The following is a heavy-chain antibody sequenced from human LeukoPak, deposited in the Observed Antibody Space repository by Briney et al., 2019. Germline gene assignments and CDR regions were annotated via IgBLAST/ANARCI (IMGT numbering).Heavy chain of an antibody. CDR2: IKQDGSEK. J-gene: IGHJ6*02. D-gene: IGHD5-18*01. Sequence: GGSLRLSCAASGLTFSRYWMSWVRLAPGKGLEWVANIKQDGSEKYYVDSVKGRFTISRDNAKNTLYLQMNSLRAEDTAVYYCARDAVDTANAVWGQGTTVTVSS. V-gene: IGHV3-7*01. CDR3: ARDAVDTANAV. CDR1: GLTFSRYW.